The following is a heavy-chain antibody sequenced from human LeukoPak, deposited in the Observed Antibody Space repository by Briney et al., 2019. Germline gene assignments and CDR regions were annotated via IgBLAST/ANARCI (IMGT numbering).Heavy chain of an antibody. Sequence: GGSLRLSCAASRFTFSSYGMSWVRQAPGKGLEWVSAISGSGGSTYYADSVKGRFTISRDNSKNTLYLQMNSLRAEDTAVYYCAKDLYGAVGSSAFDIWGQGTMVTVSS. J-gene: IGHJ3*02. CDR1: RFTFSSYG. V-gene: IGHV3-23*01. CDR2: ISGSGGST. D-gene: IGHD4-17*01. CDR3: AKDLYGAVGSSAFDI.